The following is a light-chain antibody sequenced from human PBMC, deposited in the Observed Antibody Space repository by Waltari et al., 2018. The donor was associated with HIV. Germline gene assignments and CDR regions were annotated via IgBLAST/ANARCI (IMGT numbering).Light chain of an antibody. Sequence: DIQLTQSPSTLSASVGDRVTITCRASQSISSWLAWYQQKPVKAPNLLIYKASSLKSGVPSRFSGSGSGTEFTLTISSLQPDDFAAYYCQQYNSYPYTFGPGTKLEIK. V-gene: IGKV1-5*03. J-gene: IGKJ2*01. CDR1: QSISSW. CDR2: KAS. CDR3: QQYNSYPYT.